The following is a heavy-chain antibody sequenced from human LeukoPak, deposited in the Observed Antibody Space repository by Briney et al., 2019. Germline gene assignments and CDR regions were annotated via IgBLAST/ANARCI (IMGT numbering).Heavy chain of an antibody. CDR2: IYYSGST. CDR3: ARHTGSSGYLALYFDY. CDR1: GGSISSYY. D-gene: IGHD3-22*01. V-gene: IGHV4-59*08. J-gene: IGHJ4*02. Sequence: SETLSLTCTVSGGSISSYYWSWIRQPPGKGLEWIGYIYYSGSTNYNPSLKSRVTISVDTSKNQFSLKLSSVTAADTAVYYCARHTGSSGYLALYFDYWGQGTLVTVSS.